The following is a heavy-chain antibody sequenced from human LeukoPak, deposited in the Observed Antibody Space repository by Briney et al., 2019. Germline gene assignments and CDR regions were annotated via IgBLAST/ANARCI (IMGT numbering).Heavy chain of an antibody. CDR2: ITGSGRGT. CDR3: SKDPNGDYVGAFDM. Sequence: GSLRLSSTASGLTFSNYATTWVRQAPGKGLEWVSSITGSGRGTYYADSVKGRFSVSRDNSQNTVFLHMNSLRADDTALYYCSKDPNGDYVGAFDMWGPGTIVTVSS. J-gene: IGHJ3*02. V-gene: IGHV3-23*01. CDR1: GLTFSNYA. D-gene: IGHD4-17*01.